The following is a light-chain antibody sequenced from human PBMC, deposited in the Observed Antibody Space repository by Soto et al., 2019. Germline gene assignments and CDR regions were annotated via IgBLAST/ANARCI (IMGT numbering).Light chain of an antibody. Sequence: QSVLTQPPSGSGYPGQSVSISCTGSSSDVGGYNYVSWYQQHPGKAPKLMIYEVSKRPSGVPDRFSGSKSGNTASLTVSGLQAEDEADYYCVSYAGSNKKVFGGGTKLTVL. V-gene: IGLV2-8*01. CDR3: VSYAGSNKKV. J-gene: IGLJ2*01. CDR2: EVS. CDR1: SSDVGGYNY.